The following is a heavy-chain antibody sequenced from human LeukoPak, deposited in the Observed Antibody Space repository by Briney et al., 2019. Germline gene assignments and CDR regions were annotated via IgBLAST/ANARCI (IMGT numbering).Heavy chain of an antibody. CDR2: IYYSGST. Sequence: SETLSLTCTVSGGSISSYYWSWIRQPPGKGLEWIGYIYYSGSTNYNPSLKSRVTISVDTSKNQFSLKLRSVTAADTAVYYCAREGLSIVGVPAAMYALDIWGQGTMVTVSS. D-gene: IGHD2-2*01. J-gene: IGHJ3*02. CDR3: AREGLSIVGVPAAMYALDI. V-gene: IGHV4-59*12. CDR1: GGSISSYY.